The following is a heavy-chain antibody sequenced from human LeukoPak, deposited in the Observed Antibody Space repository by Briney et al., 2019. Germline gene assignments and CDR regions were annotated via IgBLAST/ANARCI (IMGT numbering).Heavy chain of an antibody. CDR2: IYSGGST. J-gene: IGHJ3*02. CDR1: GFTVSSNY. Sequence: PGGSLRLSCAASGFTVSSNYMSWVRQAPGKGLEWVSIIYSGGSTYYADSVKGRFTISRHNSKNTLYLQMNSLRAEDTAVYYCARGVGGGAFDIWGQGTMVTVSS. V-gene: IGHV3-53*04. CDR3: ARGVGGGAFDI. D-gene: IGHD3-16*01.